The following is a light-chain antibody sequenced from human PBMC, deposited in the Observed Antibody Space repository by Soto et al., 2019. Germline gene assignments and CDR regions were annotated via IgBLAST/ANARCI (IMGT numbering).Light chain of an antibody. CDR3: AAWDGSLNNVL. Sequence: QPVLTQPPSASGTPGQRVTISCSGSGSSIGTNTVNWYRQLPGTAPKLLIYGDNQRPSGVPDRFSGSKSGTSASLAISGLQSEDGAEYYCAAWDGSLNNVLFGGGTKLTVL. CDR1: GSSIGTNT. CDR2: GDN. V-gene: IGLV1-44*01. J-gene: IGLJ2*01.